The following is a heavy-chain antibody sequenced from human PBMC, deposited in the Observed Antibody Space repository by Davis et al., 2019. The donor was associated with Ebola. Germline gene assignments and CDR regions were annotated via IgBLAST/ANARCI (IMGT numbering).Heavy chain of an antibody. J-gene: IGHJ4*02. D-gene: IGHD2-21*01. CDR3: ARFGEGAY. Sequence: PSETLSLTCTVSGGSISSSSYYWGWIRQPPGKGLEWIGSINYSGSTYYNPSLKSRVTISADTSKNQFFLNLSSVSAADTAVYFCARFGEGAYWGQGTLVTVSS. CDR1: GGSISSSSYY. V-gene: IGHV4-39*07. CDR2: INYSGST.